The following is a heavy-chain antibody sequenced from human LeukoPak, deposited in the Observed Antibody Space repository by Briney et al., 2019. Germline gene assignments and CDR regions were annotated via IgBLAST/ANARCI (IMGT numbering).Heavy chain of an antibody. J-gene: IGHJ5*02. CDR1: GYSFPNYW. D-gene: IGHD2-2*02. CDR3: ARGPYAYTSSATLGSYNWFDP. Sequence: GESLKISCKGSGYSFPNYWIGWVRQMPAKGLEWMGIIYPGDSHTRYSPSFQDQVTISVDKSISTAYLQWSSLKASDTAMYYCARGPYAYTSSATLGSYNWFDPWGQGSLVTVSS. CDR2: IYPGDSHT. V-gene: IGHV5-51*01.